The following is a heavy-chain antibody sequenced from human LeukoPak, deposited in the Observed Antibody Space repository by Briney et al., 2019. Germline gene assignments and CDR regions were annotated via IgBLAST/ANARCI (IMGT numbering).Heavy chain of an antibody. V-gene: IGHV5-51*01. J-gene: IGHJ4*02. CDR2: IYPGDSDT. Sequence: GESLKISCKGSGYSFTSYWIGWVRQMPGKGLEWMGIIYPGDSDTRYSPSFQGQVTISADKSISTAYLQWSSLKASDTAMYYCARSPRGYSYGGLFDYWGQGTLVTVSS. D-gene: IGHD5-18*01. CDR3: ARSPRGYSYGGLFDY. CDR1: GYSFTSYW.